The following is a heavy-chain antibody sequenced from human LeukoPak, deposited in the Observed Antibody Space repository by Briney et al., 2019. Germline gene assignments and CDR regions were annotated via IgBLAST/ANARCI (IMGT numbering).Heavy chain of an antibody. D-gene: IGHD3-10*01. J-gene: IGHJ6*03. V-gene: IGHV1-46*01. CDR3: ARVSMHLWSVYYYYYMDV. CDR1: GYTFTTYY. Sequence: ASVKVSCKASGYTFTTYYIHWVRQAPGQGLEWMGIIDPSGGYTTYAQKFQGRVTMTRDTSKSTVYMELSSLRSDDTAVYYCARVSMHLWSVYYYYYMDVWGKGTTVTVSS. CDR2: IDPSGGYT.